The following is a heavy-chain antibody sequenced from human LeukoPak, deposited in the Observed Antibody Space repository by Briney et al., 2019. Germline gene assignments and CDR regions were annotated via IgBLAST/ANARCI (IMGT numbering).Heavy chain of an antibody. J-gene: IGHJ4*02. D-gene: IGHD1-26*01. CDR3: ARAARIVGAAYFDY. CDR2: ISSSSSYV. Sequence: GGSLRLSCAASGFTFSSYSMNWVRQAPGKGLEWVSSISSSSSYVYYADSVKGRFTISRDNAKNSLYLQMNSLRAEDTAVYYCARAARIVGAAYFDYWGQGTLVTVSS. V-gene: IGHV3-21*01. CDR1: GFTFSSYS.